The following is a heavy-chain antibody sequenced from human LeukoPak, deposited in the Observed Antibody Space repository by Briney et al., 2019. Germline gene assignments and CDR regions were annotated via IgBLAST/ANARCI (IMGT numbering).Heavy chain of an antibody. J-gene: IGHJ5*02. CDR1: GASINSLY. V-gene: IGHV4-59*11. CDR2: IYDSGIT. CDR3: ARAYSSASWFDP. D-gene: IGHD3-22*01. Sequence: SETLSLTCSVSGASINSLYFIWIRQSPGKGLEWIGYIYDSGITKYNPSLKSRVTISVDTSKNQFSLRLRSVTAADTAVYFCARAYSSASWFDPWGQGTLVTVSS.